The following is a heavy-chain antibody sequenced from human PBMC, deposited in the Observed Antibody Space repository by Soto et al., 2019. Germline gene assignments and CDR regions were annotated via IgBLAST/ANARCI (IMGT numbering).Heavy chain of an antibody. J-gene: IGHJ2*01. D-gene: IGHD3-16*01. CDR1: GFSFSNDA. Sequence: EVQLVESGGDLVQPGGSLRLSCAASGFSFSNDAMSWVRHAPGKGLEWVSDISGPGGSIYYALSVKGRFTISRDNSKNTLYMQRNSLRVDDTAVYYCAKKVVRTQLCLMDTCYFDIWGRGTLVTVSS. CDR3: AKKVVRTQLCLMDTCYFDI. V-gene: IGHV3-23*04. CDR2: ISGPGGSI.